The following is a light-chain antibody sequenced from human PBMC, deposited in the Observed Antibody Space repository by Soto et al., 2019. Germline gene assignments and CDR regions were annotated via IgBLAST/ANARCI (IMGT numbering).Light chain of an antibody. V-gene: IGKV3-20*01. J-gene: IGKJ3*01. CDR3: QQYGTSPPGVT. CDR1: QSVSSNF. Sequence: DIVLTQSPGTLSLSPGERATLSCRASQSVSSNFLAWYQQKPGQAPRLLIYGASKRATGIPDRFSGSGSETDFTLTISGLEPEDFAVYYCQQYGTSPPGVTFGPGIKVD. CDR2: GAS.